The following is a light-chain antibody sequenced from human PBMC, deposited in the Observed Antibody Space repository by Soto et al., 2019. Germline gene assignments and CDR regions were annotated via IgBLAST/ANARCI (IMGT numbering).Light chain of an antibody. V-gene: IGKV3-20*01. CDR3: QQYGSSPPGLT. CDR1: QSVSSSY. CDR2: GAS. Sequence: EIVLTQSPGTLSLSPGERATLSCRASQSVSSSYLAWYQQKSGQAPRLLIYGASSRATGIPDRFSGSGSGTDFTLTISRLEPEDFAVYYCQQYGSSPPGLTFGGETNVDIK. J-gene: IGKJ4*01.